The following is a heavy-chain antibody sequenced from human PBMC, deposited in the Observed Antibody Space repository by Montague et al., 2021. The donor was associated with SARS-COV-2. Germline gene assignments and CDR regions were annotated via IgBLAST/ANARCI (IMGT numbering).Heavy chain of an antibody. J-gene: IGHJ6*02. Sequence: SLRLSCAASGFTFMSYWMHWVRQAPGKGLVWVSRINSDGSSTGYADSVKGRFTISRDNAKNTLYLQMNSLRAEDTAVYYCARSIGDFWSGYEDYYSAMGVWGQGTTVTVSS. CDR1: GFTFMSYW. V-gene: IGHV3-74*01. D-gene: IGHD3-3*01. CDR3: ARSIGDFWSGYEDYYSAMGV. CDR2: INSDGSST.